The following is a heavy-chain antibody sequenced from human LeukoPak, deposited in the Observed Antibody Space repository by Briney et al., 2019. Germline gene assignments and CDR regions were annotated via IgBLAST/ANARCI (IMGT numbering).Heavy chain of an antibody. CDR3: AGHSGSYWY. CDR2: IYYTGST. V-gene: IGHV4-59*08. J-gene: IGHJ4*02. CDR1: GGSISTYY. Sequence: SETLSLTCTVSGGSISTYYWSWVRQPPGKGLEWIGYIYYTGSTNYNPSLKSRVTISVDTSKNQFSLRLSSVTAADTAVYYCAGHSGSYWYWGQGTLVTVSS. D-gene: IGHD1-26*01.